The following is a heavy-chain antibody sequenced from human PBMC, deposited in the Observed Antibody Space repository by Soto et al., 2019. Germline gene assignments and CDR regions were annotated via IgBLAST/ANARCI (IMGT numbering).Heavy chain of an antibody. J-gene: IGHJ3*02. V-gene: IGHV4-4*02. CDR3: ASWAATRSGTFDI. Sequence: SETLSLTCAVSTGSISSNNWWRWVRQPPGKGLEWIGEIYHSGSTNYSPSLKSRVAISVDKSKNQFSLKLTSVTAADTAVYYCASWAATRSGTFDIWGQGTMVTVSS. CDR2: IYHSGST. D-gene: IGHD1-26*01. CDR1: TGSISSNNW.